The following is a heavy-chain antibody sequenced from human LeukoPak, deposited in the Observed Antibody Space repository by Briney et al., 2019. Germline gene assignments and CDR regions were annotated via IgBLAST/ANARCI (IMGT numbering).Heavy chain of an antibody. D-gene: IGHD6-19*01. CDR3: ARDTSSGWYYFDY. J-gene: IGHJ4*02. Sequence: SETLSLTCTVSGASISSYYWSWIRQPARKGLEWIGRMYISGSTNYNPSLKSRVTMSVDTSKNQFSLKLSSVTAADTAVYYCARDTSSGWYYFDYWGQGTLVTVSS. CDR1: GASISSYY. CDR2: MYISGST. V-gene: IGHV4-4*07.